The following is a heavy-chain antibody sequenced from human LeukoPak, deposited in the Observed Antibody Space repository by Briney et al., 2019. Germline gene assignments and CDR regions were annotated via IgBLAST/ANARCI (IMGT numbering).Heavy chain of an antibody. CDR2: INHSGST. CDR3: ARGEVGRDGYKSGWFDP. J-gene: IGHJ5*02. D-gene: IGHD5-24*01. V-gene: IGHV4-34*01. Sequence: SETLSLTCAVSGGSFSGYYWSWIRQPPGKGLEWIGEINHSGSTNYNPSLKSRVTISVDTSKNQFSLKLSSVTAADTAVYYCARGEVGRDGYKSGWFDPWGQGTLVTVSS. CDR1: GGSFSGYY.